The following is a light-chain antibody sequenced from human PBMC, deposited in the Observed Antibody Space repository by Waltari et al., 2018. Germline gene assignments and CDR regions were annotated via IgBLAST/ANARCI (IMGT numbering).Light chain of an antibody. Sequence: QSVLTQPPSASGTPGQGVTISCSGSSSNSGTNTVSWYQQFPGTAPQLLIHTDNQRPSGVPDRFSGSKSGTSASLAISGLQSEDEAHYFCAAWDDSLNTRLFGGGTKVTVL. V-gene: IGLV1-44*01. CDR2: TDN. CDR1: SSNSGTNT. J-gene: IGLJ3*02. CDR3: AAWDDSLNTRL.